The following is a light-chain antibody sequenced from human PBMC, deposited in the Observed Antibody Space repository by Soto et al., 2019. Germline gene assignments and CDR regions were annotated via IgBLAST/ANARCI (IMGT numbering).Light chain of an antibody. V-gene: IGKV1-39*01. CDR3: HHRYSTPLT. CDR2: ALS. CDR1: QSISSY. J-gene: IGKJ3*01. Sequence: DIQMTQSPSSLSASVGDRVTITCRASQSISSYLNWYQQKPGKAPNLLIYALSSLQSGVPSRYSGTGPGTDFTLTISTLQHPDFSTYDSHHRYSTPLTSGPGNNVDIK.